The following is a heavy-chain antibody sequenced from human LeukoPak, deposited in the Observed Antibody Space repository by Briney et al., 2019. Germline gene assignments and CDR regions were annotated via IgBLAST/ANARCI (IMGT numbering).Heavy chain of an antibody. CDR2: ISSSSSYI. CDR3: ARMAGAGYYFYMDV. D-gene: IGHD6-19*01. Sequence: GGSLRLSCAASGFTFSSYSMNWVRQAPGKGLEWVSSISSSSSYIYYADSVKGRFTISRDNAKNSLFLQMNSLRVEDTALYYCARMAGAGYYFYMDVWGKGITVTVSS. J-gene: IGHJ6*03. V-gene: IGHV3-21*04. CDR1: GFTFSSYS.